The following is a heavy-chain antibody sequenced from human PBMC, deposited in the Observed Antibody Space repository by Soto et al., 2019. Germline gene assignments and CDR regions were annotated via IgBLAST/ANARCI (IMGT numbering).Heavy chain of an antibody. CDR2: IYSGGST. CDR3: AILRLDYYDGMDV. J-gene: IGHJ6*02. Sequence: PGGSLRLSCAASGFTVSSNYMSWVRQAPGKGLEWVSVIYSGGSTYYADSVKGRFTISRDNSKNTLYLQMNSLRAEDTAVYYCAILRLDYYDGMDVWGQGTTVIVSS. D-gene: IGHD4-17*01. CDR1: GFTVSSNY. V-gene: IGHV3-66*01.